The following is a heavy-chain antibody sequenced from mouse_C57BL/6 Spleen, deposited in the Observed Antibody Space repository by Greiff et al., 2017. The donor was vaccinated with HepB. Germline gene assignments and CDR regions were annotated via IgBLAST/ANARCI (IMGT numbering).Heavy chain of an antibody. CDR2: IYYSGTI. V-gene: IGHV3-5*01. CDR3: ARVGPYAMDY. CDR1: GISITTGNYR. Sequence: EVQLQQSGPGLVKPSQTVFLTCTVPGISITTGNYRWSWIRQFPGNKLEWIGYIYYSGTITYNPSLTSRTTITRDTPKNQFFLEMNSLTAEDTATYYCARVGPYAMDYWGQGTSVTVSS. J-gene: IGHJ4*01.